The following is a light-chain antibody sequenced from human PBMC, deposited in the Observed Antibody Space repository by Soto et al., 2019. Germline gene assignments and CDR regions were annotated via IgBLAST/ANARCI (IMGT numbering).Light chain of an antibody. Sequence: DIQVTQPPSTLSAAVGDRVTINCRVSQTINDWLAWYPQISGKAPKVLIYKAPSLESGVPSRFSGSGSGTEFTLTISSLQPEDCATYYCKQYGANSPGTFGQGTNVEIK. CDR2: KAP. CDR1: QTINDW. CDR3: KQYGANSPGT. J-gene: IGKJ1*01. V-gene: IGKV1-5*03.